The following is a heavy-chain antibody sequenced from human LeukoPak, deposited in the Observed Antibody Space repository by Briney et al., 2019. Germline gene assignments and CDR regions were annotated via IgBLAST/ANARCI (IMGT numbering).Heavy chain of an antibody. CDR3: AREVTGTLDAFDI. CDR2: INPNSGGT. Sequence: AASVKVSCKASGYTFTGYYMHWVRQAPGQGLEWMGWINPNSGGTNYAQRFQGRVTMARDTSISTAYMGLSRLRSDDTAVYYCAREVTGTLDAFDIWGQGTMVTVSS. J-gene: IGHJ3*02. D-gene: IGHD1-7*01. CDR1: GYTFTGYY. V-gene: IGHV1-2*02.